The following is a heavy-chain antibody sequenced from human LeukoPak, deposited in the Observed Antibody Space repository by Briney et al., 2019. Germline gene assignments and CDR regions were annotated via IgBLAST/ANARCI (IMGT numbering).Heavy chain of an antibody. CDR2: IIPILGTA. CDR1: VGTFSSYA. V-gene: IGHV1-69*01. J-gene: IGHJ5*02. Sequence: SVKVSCKASVGTFSSYAISWVRQAPGQGLEWMGGIIPILGTANYAEKFKGRVTITADESTSTAYMELSSLRSEDTAVYYCARDLTGELSISGRWFDPWGQGTLVTVSS. CDR3: ARDLTGELSISGRWFDP. D-gene: IGHD3-10*01.